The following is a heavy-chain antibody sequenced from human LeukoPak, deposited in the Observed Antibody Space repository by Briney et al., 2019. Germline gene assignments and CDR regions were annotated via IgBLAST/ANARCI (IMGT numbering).Heavy chain of an antibody. J-gene: IGHJ4*02. D-gene: IGHD6-13*01. CDR1: GGSINSERYY. V-gene: IGHV4-61*02. CDR3: ARDEGSSWYGGDY. Sequence: SETLSLTCTVSGGSINSERYYWNWIRQPAGKGLEWIGRVFASGSINYNPSLKSRITISIDTSKNQFSLHLNSVTAADTAVYYCARDEGSSWYGGDYWGQGTLVTVSS. CDR2: VFASGSI.